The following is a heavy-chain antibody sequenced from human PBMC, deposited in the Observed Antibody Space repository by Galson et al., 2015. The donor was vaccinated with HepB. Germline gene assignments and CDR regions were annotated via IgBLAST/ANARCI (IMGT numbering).Heavy chain of an antibody. CDR3: ARDPGTMIVGTGAFDI. CDR1: GGSISNCGYY. V-gene: IGHV4-31*03. J-gene: IGHJ3*02. CDR2: IYYSGNT. D-gene: IGHD3-22*01. Sequence: TLSLTCTVSGGSISNCGYYWSWIRQHPGKGLEWIGYIYYSGNTYYNPSLKSRVTISVDTSKNQFSLKRSSVTAADTAVYYCARDPGTMIVGTGAFDIWGQGTMVTVSS.